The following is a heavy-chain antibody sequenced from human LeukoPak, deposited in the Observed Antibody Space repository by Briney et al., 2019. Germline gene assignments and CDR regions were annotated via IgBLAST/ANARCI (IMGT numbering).Heavy chain of an antibody. CDR2: IIGSGRTT. J-gene: IGHJ6*03. Sequence: GGSLTLSCAASGFTLRSFAMSWVRQAPGKGLEWVSGIIGSGRTTFYADSVKGRFTISRDNSKNTLYLQMNSLRAEDTAIYYCAEKEGDTYFSWYMDVWGKGTTVTVSS. V-gene: IGHV3-23*01. CDR1: GFTLRSFA. CDR3: AEKEGDTYFSWYMDV. D-gene: IGHD2-21*01.